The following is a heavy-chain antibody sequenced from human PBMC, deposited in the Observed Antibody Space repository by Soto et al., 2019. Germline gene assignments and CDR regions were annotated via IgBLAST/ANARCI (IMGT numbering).Heavy chain of an antibody. CDR2: MNPNSGNT. Sequence: ASVKVSCKASGYTFTSYDINWVRQATGQGLEWMGWMNPNSGNTGYAQKFQGRVTMTRNTSISTAYMELSSLRSEDTAVYYCARGFGYSTGDEYYFDYWGQGTLVTVSS. D-gene: IGHD2-8*02. CDR3: ARGFGYSTGDEYYFDY. CDR1: GYTFTSYD. J-gene: IGHJ4*02. V-gene: IGHV1-8*01.